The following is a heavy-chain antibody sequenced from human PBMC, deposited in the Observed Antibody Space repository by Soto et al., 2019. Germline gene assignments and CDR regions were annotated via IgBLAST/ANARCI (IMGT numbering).Heavy chain of an antibody. D-gene: IGHD1-26*01. Sequence: ASVKVSFKASGYTFTSYAMHWVRQAPGQRLEWMGWINAGNGNTKYSQKFQGRVTITRDTSASTAYMELSSLRSEDTAVYYCARDRDSGSYSDAFDIWGQGTMVTVSS. J-gene: IGHJ3*02. CDR3: ARDRDSGSYSDAFDI. CDR2: INAGNGNT. V-gene: IGHV1-3*01. CDR1: GYTFTSYA.